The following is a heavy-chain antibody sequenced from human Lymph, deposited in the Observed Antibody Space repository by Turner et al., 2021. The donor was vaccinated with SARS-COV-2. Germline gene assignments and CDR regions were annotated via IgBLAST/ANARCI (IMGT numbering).Heavy chain of an antibody. CDR1: GYTFTSYD. Sequence: QVQLVQSGAEVKKPGASVKVSCKAPGYTFTSYDINWVRQATGQGLERMGWMNPNSGNTGYAQKFQDRVTMTRNTSISTAYMELSSLRSEDTAVYYCARGRYSGGGMDVWGQGTTVTVSS. J-gene: IGHJ6*02. D-gene: IGHD1-26*01. V-gene: IGHV1-8*02. CDR3: ARGRYSGGGMDV. CDR2: MNPNSGNT.